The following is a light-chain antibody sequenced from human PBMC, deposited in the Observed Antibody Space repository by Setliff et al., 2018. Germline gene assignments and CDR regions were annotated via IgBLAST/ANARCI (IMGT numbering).Light chain of an antibody. J-gene: IGLJ1*01. CDR1: SSDVGGYNY. Sequence: QSALTQPPSASGSPGQSVTISCTGTSSDVGGYNYVSWYQQHPGKAPKLMIYEVSKRPSGVPDRFSGSKSGNTASLTVSGLHAEDEADYYCSSYAGSNKWGYVFGTGTKGTVL. V-gene: IGLV2-8*01. CDR2: EVS. CDR3: SSYAGSNKWGYV.